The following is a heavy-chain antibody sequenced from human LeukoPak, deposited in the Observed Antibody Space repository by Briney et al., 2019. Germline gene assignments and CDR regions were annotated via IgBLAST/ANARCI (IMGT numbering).Heavy chain of an antibody. CDR3: ARHRTYELVSQWLFTGGGAFDI. D-gene: IGHD3-22*01. CDR2: IYYSGST. J-gene: IGHJ3*02. Sequence: SETLSLTCTVSGGSISSSTYYWGWIRQPPGKGLEWIGSIYYSGSTYYNPTLKSRVTISVDTSKNQFSLKLSSVTAADTAVYYCARHRTYELVSQWLFTGGGAFDIWGQGTMVTVSS. CDR1: GGSISSSTYY. V-gene: IGHV4-39*07.